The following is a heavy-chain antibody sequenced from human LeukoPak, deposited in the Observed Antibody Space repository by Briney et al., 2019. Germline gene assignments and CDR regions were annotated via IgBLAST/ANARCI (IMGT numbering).Heavy chain of an antibody. CDR1: GGSISSSSYY. CDR3: ARDGMYSGYDPAGYFDY. CDR2: IYYSGST. J-gene: IGHJ4*02. Sequence: PSETLSLTCTVSGGSISSSSYYWGWIRQPPGKGLEWIGSIYYSGSTYYNPSLKSRVTISVDTSKNQFSLKLSSVTAADTAVYYCARDGMYSGYDPAGYFDYWGQGTLVTVSS. D-gene: IGHD5-12*01. V-gene: IGHV4-39*07.